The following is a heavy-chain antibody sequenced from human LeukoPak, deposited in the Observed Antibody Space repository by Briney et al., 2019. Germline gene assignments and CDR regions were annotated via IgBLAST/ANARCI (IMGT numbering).Heavy chain of an antibody. V-gene: IGHV4-34*01. CDR3: ASPPPYSNYVYFDY. D-gene: IGHD4-4*01. CDR2: IYYSGST. J-gene: IGHJ4*02. CDR1: GGSFSGYY. Sequence: PSETLSLTCAVYGGSFSGYYWSWIRQPPGKGLGWIGSIYYSGSTYYNPSLKSRVTISVDTSKNQFSLKLSSVTAADTAVYYCASPPPYSNYVYFDYWGQGTLVTVSS.